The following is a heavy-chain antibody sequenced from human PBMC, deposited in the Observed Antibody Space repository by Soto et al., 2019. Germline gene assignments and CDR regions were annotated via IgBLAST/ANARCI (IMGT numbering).Heavy chain of an antibody. J-gene: IGHJ2*01. V-gene: IGHV4-30-4*01. CDR2: IYYSGST. CDR3: AREILRGYSYGLGSYWYFDL. CDR1: GGSISSGHYY. Sequence: QVQLQESGPGLVKPSQTLSLTCTVSGGSISSGHYYWSWIRQPPGKGLERSGYIYYSGSTYYNPSLKSRVTISVETSKNQFSLKLSSVTAADTAVYYCAREILRGYSYGLGSYWYFDLWGRGTLVTVSS. D-gene: IGHD5-18*01.